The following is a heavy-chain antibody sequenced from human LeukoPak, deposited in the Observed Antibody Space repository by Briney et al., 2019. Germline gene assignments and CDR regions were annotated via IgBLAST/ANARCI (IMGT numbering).Heavy chain of an antibody. CDR2: ISALNGNA. V-gene: IGHV1-18*01. CDR3: ARDEQYQLMIPDF. D-gene: IGHD3-16*01. Sequence: ASVKVSCKASGYTFTDYGFTWVRQAPGQGLEWMGWISALNGNANYAHKFRGRVTLTRDTSTGTAYMELRSLKSDDTAAYYCARDEQYQLMIPDFWGQGTLITVSS. CDR1: GYTFTDYG. J-gene: IGHJ4*02.